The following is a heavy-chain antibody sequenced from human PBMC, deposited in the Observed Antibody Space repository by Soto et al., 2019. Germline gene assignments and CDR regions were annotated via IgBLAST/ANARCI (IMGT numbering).Heavy chain of an antibody. CDR2: INPNSGGT. V-gene: IGHV1-2*02. Sequence: ASVKVSCKASGYTFTGYYMHWVRQAPGQGLEWMGWINPNSGGTNYAQKFQGRVTMTRDTSISTAYMELSRLRSDDTAVYYCARDLFARVTMAPPLYNWFDPLGQGTLVTVAS. J-gene: IGHJ5*02. CDR1: GYTFTGYY. CDR3: ARDLFARVTMAPPLYNWFDP. D-gene: IGHD3-10*01.